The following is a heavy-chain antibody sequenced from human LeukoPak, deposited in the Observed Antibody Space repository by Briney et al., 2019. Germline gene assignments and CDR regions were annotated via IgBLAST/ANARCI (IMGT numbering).Heavy chain of an antibody. CDR3: ANSFGSKTAFDI. Sequence: PGGSLRLSCAASGFTFSSNGIHWVRQAPGKGLEWVAVISYDGSNKYYADSVKGRFTISRDNSKNTLYLQMNSLRAEDTAVYYCANSFGSKTAFDIWGQGTMVTVSS. V-gene: IGHV3-30*18. CDR1: GFTFSSNG. J-gene: IGHJ3*02. CDR2: ISYDGSNK. D-gene: IGHD3-10*01.